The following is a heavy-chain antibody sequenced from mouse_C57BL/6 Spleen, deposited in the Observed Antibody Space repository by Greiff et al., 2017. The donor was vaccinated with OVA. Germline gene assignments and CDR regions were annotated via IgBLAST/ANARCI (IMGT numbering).Heavy chain of an antibody. J-gene: IGHJ2*01. V-gene: IGHV5-4*01. CDR3: ARDHDSSGTGFDY. CDR1: GFTFSSYA. Sequence: EVKLQESGGGLVKPGGSLKLSCAASGFTFSSYAMSWVRQTPEKRLEWVATISDGGSYTYYPDNVKGRFTIARDNAKNNLYLQMSHLKSEDTAMYYCARDHDSSGTGFDYWGQGTTLTVSS. D-gene: IGHD3-2*02. CDR2: ISDGGSYT.